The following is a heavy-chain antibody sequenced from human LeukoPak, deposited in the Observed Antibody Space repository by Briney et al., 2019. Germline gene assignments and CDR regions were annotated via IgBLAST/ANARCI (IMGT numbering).Heavy chain of an antibody. CDR3: ARDNLYAWFDP. CDR1: GDSVSSNRAA. CDR2: TYYRSKWYN. V-gene: IGHV6-1*01. Sequence: SQTLSLTCTMSGDSVSSNRAAWSWIRQSPSRGLEWLGRTYYRSKWYNDYAVSVKSRITINPDTSKNQFSLQLNSVTPEDAAVYYCARDNLYAWFDPWGQGTLVTVSS. J-gene: IGHJ5*02. D-gene: IGHD2/OR15-2a*01.